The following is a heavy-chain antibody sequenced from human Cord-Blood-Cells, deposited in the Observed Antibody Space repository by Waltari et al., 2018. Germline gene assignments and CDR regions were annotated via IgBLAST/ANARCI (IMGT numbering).Heavy chain of an antibody. Sequence: QVQLQESGPGLVKPSQTLSLPCTVSGGSIRSGGYYWSWIRQHPGKGLEWIGYIYYSGSTYYNPSLKSRVTISVDTSKNQFSLKLSSVTAADTAVYYCARARRDGYNPFDYWGQGTLVTVSS. CDR2: IYYSGST. V-gene: IGHV4-31*03. D-gene: IGHD5-12*01. CDR3: ARARRDGYNPFDY. CDR1: GGSIRSGGYY. J-gene: IGHJ4*02.